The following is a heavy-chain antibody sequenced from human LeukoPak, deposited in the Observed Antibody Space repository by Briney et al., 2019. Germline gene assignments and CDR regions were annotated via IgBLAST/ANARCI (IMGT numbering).Heavy chain of an antibody. D-gene: IGHD1-26*01. CDR1: GGTFSSYA. CDR3: ASDRGGGSYDSGAFDI. J-gene: IGHJ3*02. CDR2: IIPIFGTA. V-gene: IGHV1-69*05. Sequence: SVKVSCKASGGTFSSYAISWVRQAPGQGLEWMGGIIPIFGTANYAQKFQGRVTITTDESTSTAYMELSSLRSEDTAVYYCASDRGGGSYDSGAFDIWGQGTMVTVSS.